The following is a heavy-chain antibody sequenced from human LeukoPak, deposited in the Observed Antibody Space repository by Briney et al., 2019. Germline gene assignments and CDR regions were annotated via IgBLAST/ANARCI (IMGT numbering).Heavy chain of an antibody. J-gene: IGHJ3*02. CDR1: GFTFSSYS. CDR3: ARPYSSGLDAFDI. D-gene: IGHD6-19*01. Sequence: GGSLRLSCAASGFTFSSYSMNWVRQAPGKGLEWVSSISSGSSYIYYADSVKGRFTISRDNAKNSLYLQMNSLRAEDTAVYYCARPYSSGLDAFDIWGQGTMVTVSS. V-gene: IGHV3-21*01. CDR2: ISSGSSYI.